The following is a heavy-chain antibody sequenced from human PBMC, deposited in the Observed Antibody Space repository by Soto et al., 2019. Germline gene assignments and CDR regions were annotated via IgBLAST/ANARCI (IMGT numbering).Heavy chain of an antibody. CDR2: MYITGST. CDR3: ARVSGLVVVPAAAPTSPPFGLDV. CDR1: GDSISNYF. J-gene: IGHJ6*02. Sequence: SETLSLTCTVSGDSISNYFWSWIRKPAGKGLEYIGRMYITGSTDYNPSLKRRVTMSFDTARNQFSLKMTTVTAADTAVYYCARVSGLVVVPAAAPTSPPFGLDVWGQGTSVTVSS. V-gene: IGHV4-4*07. D-gene: IGHD2-2*01.